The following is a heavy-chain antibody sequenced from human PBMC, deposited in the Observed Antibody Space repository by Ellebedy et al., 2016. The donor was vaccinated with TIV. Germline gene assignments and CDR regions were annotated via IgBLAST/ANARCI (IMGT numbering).Heavy chain of an antibody. CDR1: GGSFSGYY. Sequence: MPSETLSLTCAVSGGSFSGYYCTWIRQPPGKGLEWIGEINHSVGTNYNPSLKSRVTISIDTSKNQFSLKLSSVTAADTAVYYCARGAAGDGGVDYWGQGTLVTVSS. D-gene: IGHD6-13*01. J-gene: IGHJ4*02. CDR2: INHSVGT. CDR3: ARGAAGDGGVDY. V-gene: IGHV4-34*01.